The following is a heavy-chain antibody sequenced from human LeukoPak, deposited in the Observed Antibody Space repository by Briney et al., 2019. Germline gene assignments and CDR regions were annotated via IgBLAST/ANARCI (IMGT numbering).Heavy chain of an antibody. CDR2: IYPGDSDT. D-gene: IGHD5-18*01. J-gene: IGHJ4*02. V-gene: IGHV5-51*01. CDR3: ARGGGYSYGRGGFDY. Sequence: GESLKISCKGSGYSFTSYWIGWVRQLPGKGLEWMGIIYPGDSDTRYSPSFQGQVTISTDKSISTAYLRWSSLKASDTAMYYCARGGGYSYGRGGFDYWGQGTLVTVSS. CDR1: GYSFTSYW.